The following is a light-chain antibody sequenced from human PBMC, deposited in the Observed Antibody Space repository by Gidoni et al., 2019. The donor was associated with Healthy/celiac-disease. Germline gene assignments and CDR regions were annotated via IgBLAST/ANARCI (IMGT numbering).Light chain of an antibody. CDR3: QQSYSNLWT. CDR1: QSISSY. V-gene: IGKV1-39*01. J-gene: IGKJ1*01. CDR2: AAS. Sequence: DIQMTQSPSSLSASVGDRVAITCRASQSISSYLNWYQQKPGKAPKLLIYAASSLQSGVPSRFSGSGSGTDFTLTIRSLQPEDFATYYCQQSYSNLWTFGQGTKVEIK.